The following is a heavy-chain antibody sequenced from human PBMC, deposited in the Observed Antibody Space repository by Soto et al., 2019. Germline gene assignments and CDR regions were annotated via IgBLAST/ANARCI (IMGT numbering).Heavy chain of an antibody. CDR1: GFIFSNYA. J-gene: IGHJ5*01. Sequence: PGGSLRLSCAASGFIFSNYAMTWVRQPPGKGLEWVSTIGGGGSDTYYPDSLKGRITISRDNSKNTVHLQVNSLRAEDTAVYFFSIVWPANLDEKSPRVNLFGSWGRGTLVTVSS. V-gene: IGHV3-23*01. D-gene: IGHD1-1*01. CDR2: IGGGGSDT. CDR3: SIVWPANLDEKSPRVNLFGS.